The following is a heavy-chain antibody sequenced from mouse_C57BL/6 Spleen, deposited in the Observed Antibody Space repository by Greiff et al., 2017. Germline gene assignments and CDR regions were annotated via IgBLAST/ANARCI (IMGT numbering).Heavy chain of an antibody. V-gene: IGHV1-55*01. CDR2: IYPGSGST. Sequence: VQLQQPGAELVKPGASVTMSCKASGYTFTSYWITWVKQRPGHGLEWIGDIYPGSGSTTYNEKFKSKATLTVDTSSSTAYMQLRSLTSEDSAVYYCARDYYGVGRSGFAYWGQGTLVTVSA. CDR1: GYTFTSYW. J-gene: IGHJ3*01. CDR3: ARDYYGVGRSGFAY. D-gene: IGHD1-1*01.